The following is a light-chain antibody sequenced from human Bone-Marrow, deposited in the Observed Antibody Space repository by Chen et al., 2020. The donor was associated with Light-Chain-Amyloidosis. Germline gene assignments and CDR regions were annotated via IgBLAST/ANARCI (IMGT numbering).Light chain of an antibody. J-gene: IGLJ1*01. V-gene: IGLV2-14*03. CDR2: DVS. CDR1: SRGVGRYNY. CDR3: SSYTSTFPYV. Sequence: QSALTQPASVSGSPGQSITISCTGTSRGVGRYNYVSWYQQHPGKVPKLIIHDVSDRPSGVSDRFSGSKSGNTASLTISGLQAEDEADYYCSSYTSTFPYVFGTGTRLTVL.